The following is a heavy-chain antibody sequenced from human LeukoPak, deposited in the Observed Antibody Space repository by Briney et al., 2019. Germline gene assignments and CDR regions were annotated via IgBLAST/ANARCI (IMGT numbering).Heavy chain of an antibody. J-gene: IGHJ4*02. V-gene: IGHV3-11*01. D-gene: IGHD2-2*01. CDR3: ARYARYCSSTSCYFLGYYFDY. CDR2: ITSTGSTA. CDR1: GFSLSDYY. Sequence: PGGSLRLSCAASGFSLSDYYMTWIRQVPGKGLEWISYITSTGSTAYYADSLKGRFTISRDNAKNSLYLQMNSLRAEDTAVYYCARYARYCSSTSCYFLGYYFDYWGQGTLVTVSS.